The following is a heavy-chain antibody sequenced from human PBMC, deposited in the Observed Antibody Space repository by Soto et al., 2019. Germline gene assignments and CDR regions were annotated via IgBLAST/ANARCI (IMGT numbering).Heavy chain of an antibody. Sequence: SETLSLTCTVSGGSIGSYYWSWIRQPPGKGLEWIGYIYYSGSTNYNPSLKSRVTISVDTSKNQFSLKLSSVTAADTAVYYCARGPPSYSSGWSPYYYYYGMDVWGQGTTVTVSS. CDR1: GGSIGSYY. V-gene: IGHV4-59*01. J-gene: IGHJ6*02. CDR2: IYYSGST. D-gene: IGHD6-19*01. CDR3: ARGPPSYSSGWSPYYYYYGMDV.